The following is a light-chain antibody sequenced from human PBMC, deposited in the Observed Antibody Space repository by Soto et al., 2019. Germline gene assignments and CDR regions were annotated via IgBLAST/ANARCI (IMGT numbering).Light chain of an antibody. CDR2: KAS. J-gene: IGKJ2*01. CDR1: QSISNS. V-gene: IGKV1-5*03. Sequence: DIQMTQSPSTLSASVRDRVTITCRASQSISNSLAWYQQRPGKAPKLLIYKASSLETGVPSRFSGSGSGTEFTLTISSLQPDEFATYYCQQYNSDWNTFGQGTRVDIK. CDR3: QQYNSDWNT.